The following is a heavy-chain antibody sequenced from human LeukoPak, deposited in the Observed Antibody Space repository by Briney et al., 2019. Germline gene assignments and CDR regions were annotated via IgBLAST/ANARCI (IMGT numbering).Heavy chain of an antibody. CDR2: ISTGGDI. J-gene: IGHJ5*02. Sequence: SDTLSLTCAVSAGSICNSYCSWARQPPGKGLEFIGYISTGGDINYSPSLRSRATMSINPSNNQLSMTLTSVTPADTAVYFCVRGPGRGYDLEPWGQGSLVTVSS. V-gene: IGHV4-4*08. D-gene: IGHD3-22*01. CDR1: AGSICNSY. CDR3: VRGPGRGYDLEP.